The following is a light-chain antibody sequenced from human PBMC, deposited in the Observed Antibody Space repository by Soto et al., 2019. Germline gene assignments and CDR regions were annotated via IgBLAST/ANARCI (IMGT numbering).Light chain of an antibody. J-gene: IGKJ4*01. V-gene: IGKV1-13*02. Sequence: AIQLTQSPSSLSASVGDRVTITCRASQGISSALAWYQQKPGKAPKLLIYDASSLESGVPSRFSGSGSGTDFTLTSSSLQAKDFATYYCQQFNSYPVTFGGGTKVEIK. CDR1: QGISSA. CDR3: QQFNSYPVT. CDR2: DAS.